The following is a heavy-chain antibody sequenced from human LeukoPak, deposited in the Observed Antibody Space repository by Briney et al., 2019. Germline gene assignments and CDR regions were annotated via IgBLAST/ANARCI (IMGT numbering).Heavy chain of an antibody. Sequence: ASVKVSCKVSGYTLTELSMHWVRQAPGKGLEWMGGFDPEDGETIYAQKFQGRVTMTEDTSTDTAYMELSSLRSEDTAVYYCATDTHNKGECYFDYWGQGTLVTVSS. CDR1: GYTLTELS. V-gene: IGHV1-24*01. CDR3: ATDTHNKGECYFDY. J-gene: IGHJ4*02. D-gene: IGHD3-10*01. CDR2: FDPEDGET.